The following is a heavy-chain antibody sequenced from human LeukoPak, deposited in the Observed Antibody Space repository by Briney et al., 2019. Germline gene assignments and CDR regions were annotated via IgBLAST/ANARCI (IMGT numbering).Heavy chain of an antibody. CDR2: IWYVGSNK. CDR3: ARGYSGSYYPPYYYYYGMDV. D-gene: IGHD1-26*01. CDR1: GFTFSSYG. J-gene: IGHJ6*02. Sequence: PGGSLRLSCAASGFTFSSYGMHWVRQAPGKGLEWVAVIWYVGSNKYYADSVKGRFTISRDNSKNTLYLQMNSLRAEDTAVYYCARGYSGSYYPPYYYYYGMDVWGQGTTVTVSS. V-gene: IGHV3-33*01.